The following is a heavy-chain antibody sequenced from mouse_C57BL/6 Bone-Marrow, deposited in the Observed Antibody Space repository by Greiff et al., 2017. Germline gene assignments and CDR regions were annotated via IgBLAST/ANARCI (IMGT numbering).Heavy chain of an antibody. Sequence: VQLQQPGAELVRPGTSVKLSCKASGYTFTSYWMHWVKQRPGQGLEWIGVIDPSDSYTNYNQKFKGKATLTVDTSSSTAYMQLSSLTSEDSAVYYCARWKAYWGQGTLVTVSA. CDR2: IDPSDSYT. J-gene: IGHJ3*01. V-gene: IGHV1-59*01. CDR1: GYTFTSYW. CDR3: ARWKAY.